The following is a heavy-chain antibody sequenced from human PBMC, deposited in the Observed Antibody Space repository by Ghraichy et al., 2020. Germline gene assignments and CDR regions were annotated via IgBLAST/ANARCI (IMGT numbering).Heavy chain of an antibody. CDR2: INSGGST. Sequence: GESLNISCAASGLTVNGNYMTWVRQAPGKGLEWVSLINSGGSTYYADSVKGRFTISRDNSKNTLYLQMNSVRAEDTAVYYCARDPSYCTSTRCYSGMDVWGQGTTVTVSS. D-gene: IGHD2-2*02. V-gene: IGHV3-53*01. CDR3: ARDPSYCTSTRCYSGMDV. J-gene: IGHJ6*02. CDR1: GLTVNGNY.